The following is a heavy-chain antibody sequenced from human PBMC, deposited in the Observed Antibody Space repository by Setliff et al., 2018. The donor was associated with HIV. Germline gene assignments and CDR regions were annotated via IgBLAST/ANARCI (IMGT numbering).Heavy chain of an antibody. V-gene: IGHV4-4*08. Sequence: PSETLSLTCSVSGGSVNSYHWSWIRQPPGKGLEWIGYLYKSGTTNYSPSLKSRVTISAGPSKNQFSLKLTSVTAADTAVYYCARETYDYVWGSYRYGGSDYWGQGTLVTVSS. CDR1: GGSVNSYH. CDR2: LYKSGTT. CDR3: ARETYDYVWGSYRYGGSDY. J-gene: IGHJ4*02. D-gene: IGHD3-16*02.